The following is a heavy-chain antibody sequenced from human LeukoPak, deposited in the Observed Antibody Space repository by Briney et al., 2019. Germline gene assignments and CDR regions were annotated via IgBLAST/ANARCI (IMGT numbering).Heavy chain of an antibody. D-gene: IGHD3-22*01. CDR2: IYPGDSDT. V-gene: IGHV5-51*01. J-gene: IGHJ4*02. CDR3: ARSNSYYYDSSGSGAAGY. CDR1: GYSFTSYW. Sequence: GESLKISCQGSGYSFTSYWIGWVRQMPGKGLEWMGIIYPGDSDTRYSPSFQGQVTISADKSISTAYLQWSSLKASDTAMYYCARSNSYYYDSSGSGAAGYWGQGTLVTVSS.